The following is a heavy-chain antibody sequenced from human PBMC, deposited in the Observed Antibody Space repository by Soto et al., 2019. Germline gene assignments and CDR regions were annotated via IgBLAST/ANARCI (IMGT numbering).Heavy chain of an antibody. D-gene: IGHD6-19*01. Sequence: EMQLVESGGGLVPPGRSLRLSCAGFGFKFEDYAMHWVRQVPGKGLEWVSYINWNSGKVKYADSVKGRFTISRDNAKNSLYLHMTSLKSEDTALYYCAKAGCNDANCHFWALESWGQGTLVSVSS. J-gene: IGHJ4*02. CDR3: AKAGCNDANCHFWALES. CDR1: GFKFEDYA. CDR2: INWNSGKV. V-gene: IGHV3-9*01.